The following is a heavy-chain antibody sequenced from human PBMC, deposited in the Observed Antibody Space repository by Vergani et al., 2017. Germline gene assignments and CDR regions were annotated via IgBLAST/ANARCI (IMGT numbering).Heavy chain of an antibody. CDR2: ISGSGGST. CDR3: AKAPSVLRFLEWLLYDY. CDR1: GFTFSSYA. J-gene: IGHJ4*02. V-gene: IGHV3-23*01. D-gene: IGHD3-3*01. Sequence: EVQLLESGGGLVQPGGSLRLSCAASGFTFSSYAMSWVRQAPGKGLEWVSAISGSGGSTYYADSVKGRFTISRDNSKNTLYLQMNSLRAEDTAVYYCAKAPSVLRFLEWLLYDYWGQGTLVTVSS.